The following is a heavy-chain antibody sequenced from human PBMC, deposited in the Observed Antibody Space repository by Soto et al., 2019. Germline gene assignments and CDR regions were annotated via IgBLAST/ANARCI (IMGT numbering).Heavy chain of an antibody. CDR2: ISGNGNDA. CDR1: VFTFRDYA. V-gene: IGHV3-23*01. Sequence: WWSLRLSCAASVFTFRDYAMNWVRQVPGKGLEWVSDISGNGNDARYADSVKGRFSISRDNSRNTLYLHLNRLRVDDTAVYYCGKERRGSGWSVCNFWGQGTLVTVSS. J-gene: IGHJ4*02. CDR3: GKERRGSGWSVCNF. D-gene: IGHD6-19*01.